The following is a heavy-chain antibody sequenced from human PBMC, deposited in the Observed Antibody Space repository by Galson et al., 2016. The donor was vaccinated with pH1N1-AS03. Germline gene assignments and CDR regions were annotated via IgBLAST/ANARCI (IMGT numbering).Heavy chain of an antibody. Sequence: SLRLSCAASGLIFGNYGIHWVRQAPGKGLEWVALIAYDGGNKQYGDSVRGRFTISRDNSKNMLYLQMDSLRPEDTALYYCTKRHATMAAAGHGYDYWGQGTLVTVSS. CDR2: IAYDGGNK. D-gene: IGHD6-25*01. CDR1: GLIFGNYG. J-gene: IGHJ4*02. V-gene: IGHV3-30*18. CDR3: TKRHATMAAAGHGYDY.